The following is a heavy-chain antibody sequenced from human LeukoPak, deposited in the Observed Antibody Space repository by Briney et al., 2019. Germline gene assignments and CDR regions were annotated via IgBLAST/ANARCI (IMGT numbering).Heavy chain of an antibody. CDR2: ISHSGST. CDR3: ARGPARVIARGVANRFFNY. D-gene: IGHD2-21*01. Sequence: PSETLSLTCAVYGGSFSGYYWRWIRQPPGKGLEWIGEISHSGSTNYNPYPKSRVNISVATSKNQFPLKRSSVTSADTAVYYCARGPARVIARGVANRFFNYWGERTLVTVSS. CDR1: GGSFSGYY. J-gene: IGHJ4*02. V-gene: IGHV4-34*01.